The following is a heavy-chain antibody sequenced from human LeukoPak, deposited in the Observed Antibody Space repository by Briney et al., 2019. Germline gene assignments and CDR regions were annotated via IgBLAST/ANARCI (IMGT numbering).Heavy chain of an antibody. V-gene: IGHV4-31*03. CDR2: IYYSGST. J-gene: IGHJ4*02. Sequence: PSETLSLTRTVSGGSISSGGYYWSWIRQHPGKGLEWIVYIYYSGSTYYNPSLNSRVTISVDTSKNQFSLKLRSVTAADTAVYYCARGRNYDILPLDFGPLDYWGQGTLVTVSS. D-gene: IGHD3-9*01. CDR3: ARGRNYDILPLDFGPLDY. CDR1: GGSISSGGYY.